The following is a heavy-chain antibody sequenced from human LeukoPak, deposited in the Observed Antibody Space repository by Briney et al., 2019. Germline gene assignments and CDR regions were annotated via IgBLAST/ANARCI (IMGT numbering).Heavy chain of an antibody. CDR3: AARGYSRYDRDLRFDY. V-gene: IGHV1-69*05. Sequence: GASVKVSCKASGGTFSSYAISWVRQAPGQGLEWRGGIIPIFGTANYAQKFQGRVTITTDESTSTAYMELSSLRSEDTAVYYCAARGYSRYDRDLRFDYWGQGTLVTVSS. D-gene: IGHD5-12*01. CDR2: IIPIFGTA. CDR1: GGTFSSYA. J-gene: IGHJ4*02.